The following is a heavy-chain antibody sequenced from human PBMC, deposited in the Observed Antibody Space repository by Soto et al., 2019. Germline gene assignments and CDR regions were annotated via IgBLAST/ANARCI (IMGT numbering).Heavy chain of an antibody. CDR1: GGSLSGYY. CDR2: INHSGST. CDR3: ARGWGRIFDY. Sequence: SETLSLTCAVYGGSLSGYYWSWIRQPPGKGLEWIGEINHSGSTNYNPSLKSRVTISVDTSKNQFSLKLSSVTAADTAVYYCARGWGRIFDYWGQGTLVTVSS. J-gene: IGHJ4*02. V-gene: IGHV4-34*01. D-gene: IGHD7-27*01.